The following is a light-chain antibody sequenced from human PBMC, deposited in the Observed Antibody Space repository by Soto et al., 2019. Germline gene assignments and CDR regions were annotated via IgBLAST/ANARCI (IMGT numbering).Light chain of an antibody. J-gene: IGLJ2*01. Sequence: QSALTQPASVSGSPGQSITISCTGTSSDVGSYNVVSWYQQHPNKAPKLMIYEVSKRPSGVSNRFSGSKSGNTASLTISGLQAEDEADYYCCSYASGNTVVFGGGTKLTVL. CDR2: EVS. CDR1: SSDVGSYNV. CDR3: CSYASGNTVV. V-gene: IGLV2-23*02.